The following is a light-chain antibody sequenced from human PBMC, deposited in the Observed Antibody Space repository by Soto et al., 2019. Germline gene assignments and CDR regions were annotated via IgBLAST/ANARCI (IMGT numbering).Light chain of an antibody. CDR2: DDN. CDR1: SSNIGGNS. CDR3: ASFTTTSTRV. V-gene: IGLV1-51*01. Sequence: QSVLTQPPSVSAAPGQKVTISCSGSSSNIGGNSVSWYQQLPGTAPKLLIYDDNKRPSGIPDRFSGSKSGTSATLGITGFQTGDEADYYCASFTTTSTRVFGTGTKGTVL. J-gene: IGLJ1*01.